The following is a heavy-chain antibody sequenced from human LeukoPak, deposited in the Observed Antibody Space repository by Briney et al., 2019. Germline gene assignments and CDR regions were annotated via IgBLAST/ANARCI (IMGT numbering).Heavy chain of an antibody. CDR1: GFTFSSYS. V-gene: IGHV3-21*01. D-gene: IGHD3-22*01. CDR3: ARGGVGDSSGYYYGADY. Sequence: GGSLRLFCAASGFTFSSYSMNWVRQAPGKGLEWVSSISSSSSYIYYADSVKGRFTISRDNAKNSLYLQMNSLRAEDTAVYYCARGGVGDSSGYYYGADYWGQGTLVTVSS. J-gene: IGHJ4*02. CDR2: ISSSSSYI.